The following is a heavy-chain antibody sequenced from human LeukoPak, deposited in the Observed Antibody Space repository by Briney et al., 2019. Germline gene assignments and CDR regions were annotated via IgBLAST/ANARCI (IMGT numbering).Heavy chain of an antibody. CDR2: IRYDGSNK. CDR3: AKDLLLWFGELLSAAFDY. V-gene: IGHV3-30*02. D-gene: IGHD3-10*01. J-gene: IGHJ4*02. CDR1: GFTFSSYG. Sequence: GGSLRLSCAASGFTFSSYGMHWVRQAPGKGLEWVAFIRYDGSNKYYADSVKGRFTISRDNSKNSLYLQMTSLGAEDTAVYYCAKDLLLWFGELLSAAFDYWGQGTLVSVSS.